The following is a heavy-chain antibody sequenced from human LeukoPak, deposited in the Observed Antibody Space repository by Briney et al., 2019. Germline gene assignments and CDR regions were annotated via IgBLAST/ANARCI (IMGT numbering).Heavy chain of an antibody. D-gene: IGHD3-3*01. CDR1: GGSISSYY. Sequence: KPSETLSLTCTVSGGSISSYYWSWIRQPPGKGLEWIGYIYYSGSTNYNPSLKSRVTISVDTSKNQFSLKLSSVTAADTAVYYCARVCYYTPPLTDYYFDYWGQGTLVTVSS. CDR3: ARVCYYTPPLTDYYFDY. CDR2: IYYSGST. J-gene: IGHJ4*02. V-gene: IGHV4-59*01.